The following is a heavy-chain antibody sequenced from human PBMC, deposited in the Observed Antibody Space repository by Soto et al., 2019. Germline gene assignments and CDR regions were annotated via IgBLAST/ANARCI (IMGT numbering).Heavy chain of an antibody. CDR2: IIPIFGTA. CDR3: ARDIDDYVWGSYRDNWFDP. CDR1: GGTFSSYA. V-gene: IGHV1-69*01. J-gene: IGHJ5*02. Sequence: SVKVSCKASGGTFSSYAISWARQAPGQGLEWMGGIIPIFGTANYAQKFQGRVTITADESTSTAYMELSSLRSEDTAVYYCARDIDDYVWGSYRDNWFDPWGQGTLVTVSS. D-gene: IGHD3-16*02.